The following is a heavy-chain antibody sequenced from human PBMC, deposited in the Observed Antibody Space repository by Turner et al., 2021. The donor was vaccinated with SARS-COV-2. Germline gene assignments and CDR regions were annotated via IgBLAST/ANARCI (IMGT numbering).Heavy chain of an antibody. CDR1: GGSISSSPYY. CDR3: ARRSEGYYGSGSHWFDP. D-gene: IGHD3-10*01. Sequence: QLQLQESGPGLVKPSETLSLTCTVSGGSISSSPYYWGWIRQPPGKGLEWIGSIYYSGSTYYNPSLKSRVTRSVDTSKNQFSLKLSSVTAADTAVDYCARRSEGYYGSGSHWFDPWGQGTLVTVSS. CDR2: IYYSGST. V-gene: IGHV4-39*01. J-gene: IGHJ5*02.